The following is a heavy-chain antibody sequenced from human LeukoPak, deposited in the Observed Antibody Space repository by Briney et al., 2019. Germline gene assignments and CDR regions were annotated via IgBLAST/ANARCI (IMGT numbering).Heavy chain of an antibody. CDR1: GGTFSSYA. CDR3: ARGRRSSGYYGIDY. V-gene: IGHV1-69*06. Sequence: ASVKVSCKASGGTFSSYAISWVRQAPGQGLEWMGGIIPIFGTANYAQKFQGRVTITADKSTSTAYMELSSLRSEDTAVYYCARGRRSSGYYGIDYWGRGTLVTVSS. CDR2: IIPIFGTA. J-gene: IGHJ4*02. D-gene: IGHD3-22*01.